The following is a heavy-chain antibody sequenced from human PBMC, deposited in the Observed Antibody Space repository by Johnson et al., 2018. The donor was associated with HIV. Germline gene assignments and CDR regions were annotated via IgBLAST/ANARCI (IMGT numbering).Heavy chain of an antibody. CDR1: GFTFTKYG. D-gene: IGHD6-13*01. CDR3: AKTYSSSWYAFDI. J-gene: IGHJ3*02. CDR2: IRYDGTNK. V-gene: IGHV3-30*02. Sequence: QVQLVESGGGVVQPGKSLRLSCAASGFTFTKYGMHWVRQAPGKGLEWVAFIRYDGTNKYYTDSVKGRFTISRANSENTLYLQMNSLRAEDTAVYYCAKTYSSSWYAFDIWGQGTMVTVSS.